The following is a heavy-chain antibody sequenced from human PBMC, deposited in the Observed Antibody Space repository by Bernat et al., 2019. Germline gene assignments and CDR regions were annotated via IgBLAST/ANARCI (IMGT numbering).Heavy chain of an antibody. CDR3: AGLIMITFGGVIEDY. CDR2: IYYSGST. J-gene: IGHJ4*02. V-gene: IGHV4-39*01. CDR1: GGSISSSSYY. Sequence: QLQLQESGSGLVKPSETLSLTCTVSGGSISSSSYYWGWIRQPPGKGLEWIGSIYYSGSTYYNPSLKSRVTISVDTSKNQFSLKLSSVTAADTAVYYCAGLIMITFGGVIEDYWGQGTLVTVSS. D-gene: IGHD3-16*02.